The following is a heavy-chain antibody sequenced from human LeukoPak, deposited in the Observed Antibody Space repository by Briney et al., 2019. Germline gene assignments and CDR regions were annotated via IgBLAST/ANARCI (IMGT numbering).Heavy chain of an antibody. Sequence: GGSLRLSCAASGFTFGSYSMNWVRQAPGKGLEWVSSISSSSSYIYYADSVKGRFTISRDNAKNSLYLQMNSLRAEDTAVYYCARDGYGDYVGNWFDPWGQGTLVTVSS. CDR1: GFTFGSYS. CDR3: ARDGYGDYVGNWFDP. D-gene: IGHD4-17*01. CDR2: ISSSSSYI. J-gene: IGHJ5*02. V-gene: IGHV3-21*01.